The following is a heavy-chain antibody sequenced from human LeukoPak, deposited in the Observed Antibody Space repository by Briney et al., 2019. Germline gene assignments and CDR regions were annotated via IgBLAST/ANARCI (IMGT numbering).Heavy chain of an antibody. CDR1: GFTFSDYS. J-gene: IGHJ4*02. Sequence: GRSLRLSCAASGFTFSDYSMNWARQAPGKGLEWISWVGISSGNTKYADSVKGRFTISGDNAKNSLYLQMNSLRVEDTAVYYCARDHNYAFDNWGQGTLVTVSS. CDR2: VGISSGNT. CDR3: ARDHNYAFDN. V-gene: IGHV3-48*04. D-gene: IGHD1-1*01.